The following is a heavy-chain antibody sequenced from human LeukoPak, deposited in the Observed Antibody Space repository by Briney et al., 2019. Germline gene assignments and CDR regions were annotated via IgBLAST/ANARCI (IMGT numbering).Heavy chain of an antibody. J-gene: IGHJ2*01. CDR2: INPRGGST. CDR1: GYTFTSYY. Sequence: ASVKVSCKASGYTFTSYYMHWVRQAPGQGLEWMGTINPRGGSTSYALKFQGRVTMTTDTSTRTAYMEVRSLRSDDTAVYYCARDPPRRDGNNYGYFDLWGRGTLVSVSS. V-gene: IGHV1-46*01. CDR3: ARDPPRRDGNNYGYFDL. D-gene: IGHD5-24*01.